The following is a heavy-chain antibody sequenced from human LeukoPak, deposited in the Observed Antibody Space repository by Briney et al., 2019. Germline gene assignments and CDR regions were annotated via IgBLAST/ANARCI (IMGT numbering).Heavy chain of an antibody. D-gene: IGHD2/OR15-2a*01. CDR1: GFTFSKYA. V-gene: IGHV3-23*01. CDR3: AKDLYASLN. Sequence: GGSLRLPCTASGFTFSKYAMSWVRQAPGKGLEWVSGTSGSGDTTYYADSVKGRFTISRDNSKNTLYLQMNSLRPEDTALYYCAKDLYASLNWGQGTLVTVSS. CDR2: TSGSGDTT. J-gene: IGHJ4*02.